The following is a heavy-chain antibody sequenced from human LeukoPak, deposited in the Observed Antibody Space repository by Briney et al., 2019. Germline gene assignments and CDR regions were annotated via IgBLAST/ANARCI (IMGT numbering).Heavy chain of an antibody. CDR3: AKAQGYYDY. Sequence: GGSLRLSCAASGFTFTSNAMNWVRQAPGKGLEWVSAISANGGTIFYTDSVRGRFTISRVNSKNTLYLHMNSLRAEDTAVYYCAKAQGYYDYWGQGTLVTVSS. CDR2: ISANGGTI. J-gene: IGHJ4*02. V-gene: IGHV3-23*01. CDR1: GFTFTSNA.